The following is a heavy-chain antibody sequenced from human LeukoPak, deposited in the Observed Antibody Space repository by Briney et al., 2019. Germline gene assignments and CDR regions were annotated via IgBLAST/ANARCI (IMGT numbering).Heavy chain of an antibody. CDR2: IKQDGSDE. D-gene: IGHD6-13*01. CDR1: GFSFSSYW. V-gene: IGHV3-7*01. CDR3: ARDLPIAAAGTDYFDY. Sequence: GGSLRLSCAASGFSFSSYWMSWVRQAPGKGLEWVANIKQDGSDEWCVDSVKGRFTISRDNAKNSLYLQMNALRAEDTAVYYCARDLPIAAAGTDYFDYWGQGTLVTVSS. J-gene: IGHJ4*02.